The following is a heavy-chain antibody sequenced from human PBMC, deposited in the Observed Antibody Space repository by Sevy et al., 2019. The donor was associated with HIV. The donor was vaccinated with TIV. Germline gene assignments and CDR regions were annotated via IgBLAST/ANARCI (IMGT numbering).Heavy chain of an antibody. V-gene: IGHV3-7*01. CDR3: AGGGIQLWADYYGMDV. J-gene: IGHJ6*02. Sequence: GGALRLTCAASGFTFSSYWMSWVRQAPGKGLEWVANIKHDGSEKYYVDSVKGRYTISRDNAKNSLYLQMNSLRAEDTAVYYCAGGGIQLWADYYGMDVWGQGTTVTVSS. D-gene: IGHD5-18*01. CDR2: IKHDGSEK. CDR1: GFTFSSYW.